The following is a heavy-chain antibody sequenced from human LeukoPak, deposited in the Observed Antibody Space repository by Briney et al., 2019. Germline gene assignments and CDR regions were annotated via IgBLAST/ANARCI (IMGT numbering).Heavy chain of an antibody. V-gene: IGHV4-4*07. Sequence: SETLSLTCTVSGGSISSNYWSWIRQPAGKGLEWIGRIYTSGSTIYSPSLKSRVTMSVDTSKNQFSLKLSSVTAADTAVYYCARERRVAGTISYPFDSWGQGTLVTVSS. CDR1: GGSISSNY. CDR2: IYTSGST. CDR3: ARERRVAGTISYPFDS. J-gene: IGHJ4*02. D-gene: IGHD6-19*01.